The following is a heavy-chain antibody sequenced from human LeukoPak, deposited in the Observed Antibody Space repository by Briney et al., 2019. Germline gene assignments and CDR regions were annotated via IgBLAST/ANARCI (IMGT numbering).Heavy chain of an antibody. J-gene: IGHJ4*02. CDR1: GFTFSSYA. Sequence: GGSLRLSCAASGFTFSSYAMHWVRQAPGKGLEWVAVISYDGSNKYYADSVKGRFTISRDNSKNTLYPQMNSLRAEDTAVYYCATRPSHIVVVTATPPGGHWGQGTLVTVSS. D-gene: IGHD2-21*02. CDR2: ISYDGSNK. CDR3: ATRPSHIVVVTATPPGGH. V-gene: IGHV3-30-3*01.